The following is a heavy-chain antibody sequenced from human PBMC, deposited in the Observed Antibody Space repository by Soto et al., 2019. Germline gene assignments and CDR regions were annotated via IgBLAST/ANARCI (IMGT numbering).Heavy chain of an antibody. D-gene: IGHD6-19*01. V-gene: IGHV3-33*01. CDR1: GFTFSSYG. CDR3: AREVRWLYYFYY. Sequence: QVQLVESGGGVVQPGRSLRLSCAASGFTFSSYGMHWVRQAPGKGLEWVAVIWYDGSNKYYADSVKGRFTISRDNSENTLYVQMNSLRAEDTAVYYCAREVRWLYYFYYWGQGTLVTVSS. CDR2: IWYDGSNK. J-gene: IGHJ4*02.